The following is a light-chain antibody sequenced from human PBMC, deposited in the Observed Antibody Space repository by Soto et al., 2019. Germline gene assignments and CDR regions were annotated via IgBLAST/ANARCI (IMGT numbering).Light chain of an antibody. J-gene: IGLJ2*01. CDR3: SSHTSSSTLV. Sequence: QSALTQPASVSGSPGQSITISCTGTSSDVGGYNYVSWYQQHPGKAPKLMIYEVSNRPSGGSNRFSGSKSGNTASLSISGLQAEDEADYYCSSHTSSSTLVFGGGTKVTVL. CDR2: EVS. V-gene: IGLV2-14*01. CDR1: SSDVGGYNY.